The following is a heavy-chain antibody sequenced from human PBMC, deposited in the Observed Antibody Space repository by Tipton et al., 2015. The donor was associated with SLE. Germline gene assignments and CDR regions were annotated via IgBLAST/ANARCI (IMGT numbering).Heavy chain of an antibody. V-gene: IGHV3-73*01. CDR3: STQWELGSHY. J-gene: IGHJ4*02. CDR2: IKSEANTYAT. D-gene: IGHD1-26*01. Sequence: SLRLSCAASGFSFSGSTIHWVRQASGKGLEGIGRIKSEANTYATAYAASLKGRITISRDDSKSMAFLQMNSLKAEDTALYYCSTQWELGSHYWGQGTLVTVSS. CDR1: GFSFSGST.